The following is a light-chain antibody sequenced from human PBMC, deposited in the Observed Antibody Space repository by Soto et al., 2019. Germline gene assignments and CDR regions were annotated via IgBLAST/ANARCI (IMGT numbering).Light chain of an antibody. V-gene: IGKV3-20*01. CDR3: QQYGSSGT. Sequence: EIVLTQSPGTLSLSPGERATLSCRASQSVSTTYLAWYQQKPGQAPRLLIYGASNRATGIPDRFSGSGSGTDFTLTISSLEPEDFAVYYCQQYGSSGTFGQGTKVDIK. CDR1: QSVSTTY. CDR2: GAS. J-gene: IGKJ1*01.